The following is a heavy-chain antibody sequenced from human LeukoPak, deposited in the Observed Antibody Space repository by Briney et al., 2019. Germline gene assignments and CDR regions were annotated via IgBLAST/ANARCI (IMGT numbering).Heavy chain of an antibody. J-gene: IGHJ6*03. CDR3: ARAKDRPYSYYYMDV. CDR2: INHSGST. CDR1: GGSFSGYY. V-gene: IGHV4-34*01. Sequence: PETLSLTCAVYGGSFSGYYWSWIRQPPGKGLEWIGEINHSGSTNYNPSLKSRVTISVDTSKNQFSLKLSSVTAADTAVYYCARAKDRPYSYYYMDVWGKGTTVTVSS. D-gene: IGHD2-21*01.